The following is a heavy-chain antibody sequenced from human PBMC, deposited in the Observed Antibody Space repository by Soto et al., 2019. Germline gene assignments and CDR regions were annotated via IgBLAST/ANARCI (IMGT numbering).Heavy chain of an antibody. CDR3: ARDPYYSGNYLQVGYSDS. J-gene: IGHJ4*02. V-gene: IGHV1-18*01. CDR1: NYTFSSFG. D-gene: IGHD1-26*01. Sequence: ASVKVSCKASNYTFSSFGISWMRQAPGQGLEWMGWINPSNDNTNYAQNLQGRVTLTTDTSTSTAYMELTSLRYDDTAVYYCARDPYYSGNYLQVGYSDSWGKGTLVTVSS. CDR2: INPSNDNT.